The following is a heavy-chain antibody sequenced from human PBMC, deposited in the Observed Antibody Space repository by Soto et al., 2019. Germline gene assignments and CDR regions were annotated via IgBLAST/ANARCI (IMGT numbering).Heavy chain of an antibody. V-gene: IGHV4-39*01. D-gene: IGHD2-8*01. CDR2: IYYDGRT. Sequence: SETLSLTCTVSGGSFSSSSHYWVWIRQPPGKGLEWVGSIYYDGRTYYNASLKSRVTISVDTSKNKFSLKVNSVTVADTAVYYCARRSHTNWPAYWGHGTQVTVS. CDR1: GGSFSSSSHY. J-gene: IGHJ4*01. CDR3: ARRSHTNWPAY.